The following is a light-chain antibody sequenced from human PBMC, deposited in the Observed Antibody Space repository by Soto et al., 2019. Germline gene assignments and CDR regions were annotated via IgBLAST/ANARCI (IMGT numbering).Light chain of an antibody. V-gene: IGKV1-9*01. Sequence: DIQMTQSPSSLSASVGDRVIITCQASRGISSYLAWYQQKPGKPPKLLVYSASTLQSGVPSRFSGSGSGPDFTLTISSLQPEDSATYFCQQLNSYPQTFGQGTRLEIK. CDR3: QQLNSYPQT. J-gene: IGKJ5*01. CDR1: RGISSY. CDR2: SAS.